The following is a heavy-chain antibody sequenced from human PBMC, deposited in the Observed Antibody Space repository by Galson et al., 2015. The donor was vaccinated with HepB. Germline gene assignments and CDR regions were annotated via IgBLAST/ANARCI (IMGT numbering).Heavy chain of an antibody. CDR2: ISASGGKT. CDR1: GFIVDGSG. Sequence: SLRLSCAASGFIVDGSGMSWVHQAPGKGLEWVSGISASGGKTNYADSGKGRFTLSTKNSQNTVYLQMNSLRVDDSALYYCTRDSGWESAYWGQGTLVTVSS. V-gene: IGHV3-23*01. D-gene: IGHD3-10*01. CDR3: TRDSGWESAY. J-gene: IGHJ4*02.